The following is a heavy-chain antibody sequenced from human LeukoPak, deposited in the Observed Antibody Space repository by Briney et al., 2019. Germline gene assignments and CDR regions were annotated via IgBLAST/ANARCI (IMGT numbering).Heavy chain of an antibody. V-gene: IGHV4-38-2*02. CDR1: GYSISSGYY. CDR3: AGAREFSSSSGRAYYFDF. J-gene: IGHJ4*02. CDR2: IYHSGST. D-gene: IGHD6-6*01. Sequence: PSETLSLTCTVSGYSISSGYYWGWIRQPPGKGLEWIGSIYHSGSTYYNPSLKSRVTMSVDTSKNQFSLKLRSVTAADTAVYYCAGAREFSSSSGRAYYFDFWGQGTLVTVSS.